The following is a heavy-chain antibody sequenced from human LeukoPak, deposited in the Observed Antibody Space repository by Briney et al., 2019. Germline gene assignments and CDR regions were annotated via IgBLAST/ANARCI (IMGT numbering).Heavy chain of an antibody. D-gene: IGHD4-17*01. V-gene: IGHV1-46*01. Sequence: GASVKVSCTASGYTFTIYYMHWVRQAPGQGLEWMGIINPSGGSTSYAQKFQGRVTMTRDTSTSTVYMELSGLRSEDTAVYYCARGSYGDYLPDYWGQGTLVTVSS. J-gene: IGHJ4*02. CDR3: ARGSYGDYLPDY. CDR2: INPSGGST. CDR1: GYTFTIYY.